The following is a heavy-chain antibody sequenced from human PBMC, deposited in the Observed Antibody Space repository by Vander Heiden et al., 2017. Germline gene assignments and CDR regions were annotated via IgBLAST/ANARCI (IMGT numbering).Heavy chain of an antibody. CDR3: ASRIGCTATICYTVVAH. D-gene: IGHD2-8*01. CDR1: GFTFSDHH. CDR2: IDSSGSTI. V-gene: IGHV3-11*01. Sequence: RLSCTISGFTFSDHHMSWIRQAPGRGLEWISYIDSSGSTIYYADSVKGRFTISRDNAKNSLYLHMNSLRADDTAVYYCASRIGCTATICYTVVAHWGQGTLVTVSP. J-gene: IGHJ4*02.